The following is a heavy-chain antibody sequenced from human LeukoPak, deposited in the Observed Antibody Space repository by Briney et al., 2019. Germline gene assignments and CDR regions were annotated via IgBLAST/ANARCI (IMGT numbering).Heavy chain of an antibody. Sequence: PGGSLRLSCAASGFTLSGNYMTWVRQAPGRGLEWVALIYAGGTTFYPDSVKGRFTVSRDNSKNTLYLHISSLRAEDTGVYYCASGEWPQNYWGQGTLVTVSS. V-gene: IGHV3-53*01. J-gene: IGHJ4*02. CDR3: ASGEWPQNY. CDR1: GFTLSGNY. D-gene: IGHD3-10*01. CDR2: IYAGGTT.